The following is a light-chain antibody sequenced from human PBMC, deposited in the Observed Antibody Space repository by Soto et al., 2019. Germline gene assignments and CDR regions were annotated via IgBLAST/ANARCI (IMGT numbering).Light chain of an antibody. Sequence: EIVLTQSPGTLSLSLGERATLSCRASQSIGGSYIAWYQQKPGQAPRLLIYGATSRSTGIPDRFSGGGSGTDFTLTITRLEPEDFAVYYCQQYGSSPRTFGQGTKVDIK. CDR2: GAT. CDR3: QQYGSSPRT. V-gene: IGKV3-20*01. J-gene: IGKJ1*01. CDR1: QSIGGSY.